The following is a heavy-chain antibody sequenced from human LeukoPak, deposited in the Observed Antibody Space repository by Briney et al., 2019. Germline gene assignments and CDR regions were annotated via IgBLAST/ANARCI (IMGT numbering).Heavy chain of an antibody. J-gene: IGHJ6*03. D-gene: IGHD2-15*01. CDR1: GFTFSSYS. CDR2: ISYDGSNE. Sequence: GGSLRLSCAASGFTFSSYSMNWVRQAPGKGLEWVAVISYDGSNEYYADSVKGRFTISRDNFKNTLYLQMNSLRAEDTAIYYCAKNGDRGAYCSGGTCYPYYYYYMDVWGKGTTVTISS. V-gene: IGHV3-30*18. CDR3: AKNGDRGAYCSGGTCYPYYYYYMDV.